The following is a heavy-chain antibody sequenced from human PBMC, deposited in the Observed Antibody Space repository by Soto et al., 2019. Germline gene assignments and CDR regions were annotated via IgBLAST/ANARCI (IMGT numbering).Heavy chain of an antibody. Sequence: SQTLSLTCAISGDSVSSDSAAWNWIRQSPSRGLEWLGRTYYRSKWYNDYAVSVNGRITINPDTSKNHFSLQLNSVTPEDTAVYYCVRSRVFIAVAGMATYYYYYGMDVWGRGTTVIVSS. D-gene: IGHD6-19*01. CDR2: TYYRSKWYN. CDR1: GDSVSSDSAA. V-gene: IGHV6-1*01. J-gene: IGHJ6*02. CDR3: VRSRVFIAVAGMATYYYYYGMDV.